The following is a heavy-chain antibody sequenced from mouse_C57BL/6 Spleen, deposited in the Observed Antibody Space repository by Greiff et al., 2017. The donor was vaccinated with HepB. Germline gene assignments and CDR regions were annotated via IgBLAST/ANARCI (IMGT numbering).Heavy chain of an antibody. CDR1: GFTFSDYY. CDR3: AREGALDSSGYGFAY. CDR2: INYDGSST. D-gene: IGHD3-2*02. J-gene: IGHJ3*01. Sequence: EVQLQESEGGLVQPGSSMKLSCTASGFTFSDYYMAWVRQVPEKGLEWVANINYDGSSTYYLDSLKSRFIISRDNAKNILYLQMSSLKSEDTATYYCAREGALDSSGYGFAYWGQGTLVTVSA. V-gene: IGHV5-16*01.